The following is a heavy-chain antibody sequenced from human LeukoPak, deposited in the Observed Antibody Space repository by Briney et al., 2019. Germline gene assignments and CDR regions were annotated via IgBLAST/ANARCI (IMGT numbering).Heavy chain of an antibody. J-gene: IGHJ4*02. Sequence: GGSLRLSCAASGFTFSSYWMSWVRQAPGKGLEWVANIKQDGSEKYYVDSVKGRFTISRDNSKNTLYLQMNSLRAEDTAVYFCAKRGIVIRGVFVIGLHKEAYYFDSWGQGTLVTVSS. CDR3: AKRGIVIRGVFVIGLHKEAYYFDS. V-gene: IGHV3-7*03. CDR1: GFTFSSYW. CDR2: IKQDGSEK. D-gene: IGHD3-10*01.